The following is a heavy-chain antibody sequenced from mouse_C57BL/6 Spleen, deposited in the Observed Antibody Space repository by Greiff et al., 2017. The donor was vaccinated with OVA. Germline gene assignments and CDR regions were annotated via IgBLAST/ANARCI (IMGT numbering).Heavy chain of an antibody. CDR3: TREKLRGAMDY. CDR2: ISSGGDYI. J-gene: IGHJ4*01. D-gene: IGHD1-1*01. V-gene: IGHV5-9-1*02. CDR1: GFTFRSYA. Sequence: EVKLMESGEGLVKPGGSLKLSCAASGFTFRSYAMSWVRQTPEKRLEWVAYISSGGDYIYYADTVKGRFTISRDNARNTLYLQMSSLKSEDTAMYYCTREKLRGAMDYWGQGTSVTVSS.